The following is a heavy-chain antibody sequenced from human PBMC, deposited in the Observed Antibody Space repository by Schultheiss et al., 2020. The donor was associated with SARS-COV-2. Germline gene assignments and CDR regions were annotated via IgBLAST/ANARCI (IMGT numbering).Heavy chain of an antibody. J-gene: IGHJ6*03. D-gene: IGHD6-25*01. CDR2: INPNIGGT. Sequence: GESLKISCKASGYTFTGYYMHWVRQAPGQGLEWMGWINPNIGGTNYAQKFQGRVTMTRDTSISTAYMELSRLRSDDTAVYYCARERIPQRRPYYYYYMDVWGKGTTVTVSS. CDR3: ARERIPQRRPYYYYYMDV. CDR1: GYTFTGYY. V-gene: IGHV1-2*02.